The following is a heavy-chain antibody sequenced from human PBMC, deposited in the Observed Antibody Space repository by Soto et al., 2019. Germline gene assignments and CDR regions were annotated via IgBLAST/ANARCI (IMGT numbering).Heavy chain of an antibody. V-gene: IGHV5-51*01. J-gene: IGHJ6*02. CDR1: GYSFTSYW. CDR2: IYPGDSDT. CDR3: AGGGVRGVITRTRDYYGMDV. Sequence: ESLKISCKGSGYSFTSYWIGWVRRMPGKGLEWMGIIYPGDSDTRYSPSFQGQVTISADKSISTAYLQWSSLKASDTAMYYCAGGGVRGVITRTRDYYGMDVWGQGTTVTVSS. D-gene: IGHD3-10*01.